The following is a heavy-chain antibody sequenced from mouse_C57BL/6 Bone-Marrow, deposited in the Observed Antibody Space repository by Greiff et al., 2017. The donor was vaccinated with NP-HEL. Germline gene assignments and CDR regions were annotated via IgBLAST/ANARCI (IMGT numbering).Heavy chain of an antibody. CDR2: INPNNGGT. CDR1: GYTFTDYN. CDR3: ARGTTVVAYWYFDV. V-gene: IGHV1-18*01. Sequence: EVQLQQSGPELVKPGASVKIPCKASGYTFTDYNMDWVKQSHGKSLEWIGDINPNNGGTIYNQKFKGKATLTVDKSSSTAYMELRSLTSEDTAVYYCARGTTVVAYWYFDVWGTGTTVTVSS. J-gene: IGHJ1*03. D-gene: IGHD1-1*01.